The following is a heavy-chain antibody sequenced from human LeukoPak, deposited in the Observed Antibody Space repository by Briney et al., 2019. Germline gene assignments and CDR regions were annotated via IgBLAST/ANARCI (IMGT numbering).Heavy chain of an antibody. V-gene: IGHV4-59*08. D-gene: IGHD6-19*01. Sequence: SETLSLTCTVSGGSISSYYWSWIRQPPGKGLEGIGYIYYSGSTYYNPSLKSRVTISVDTSKNQFSLKLSSVTAADTAVYYCARQGYSSGWYTPDGYFDYWGQGTLVTVSS. CDR3: ARQGYSSGWYTPDGYFDY. J-gene: IGHJ4*02. CDR2: IYYSGST. CDR1: GGSISSYY.